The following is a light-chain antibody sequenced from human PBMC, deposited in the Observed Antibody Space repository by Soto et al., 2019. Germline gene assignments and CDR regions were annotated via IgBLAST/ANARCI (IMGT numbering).Light chain of an antibody. Sequence: EVELTQVPCTLPLSHRERATLSCRASHSESISSHYVACYQQKPGASPRLLIYGASNRATAIPERFIGTGSGTDFTITITKLEPEDFAVYYCQPYGRPWTFGQGTKVDIK. V-gene: IGKV3-20*01. CDR3: QPYGRPWT. CDR1: HSESISSHY. CDR2: GAS. J-gene: IGKJ1*01.